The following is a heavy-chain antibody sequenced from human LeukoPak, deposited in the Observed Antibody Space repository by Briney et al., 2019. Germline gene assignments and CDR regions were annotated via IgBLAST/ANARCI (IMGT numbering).Heavy chain of an antibody. V-gene: IGHV1-8*03. J-gene: IGHJ6*03. Sequence: ASVKVSCKASGYTFTTYDINWVRQATGQGLEWMGWMNPDSGNTGYAQKFQGRVTITRNTSISTAYMELSSLRSEDTAVYYCARGLFTVVTGYYYYYMDVWGKGTTVTVSS. CDR2: MNPDSGNT. D-gene: IGHD4-23*01. CDR1: GYTFTTYD. CDR3: ARGLFTVVTGYYYYYMDV.